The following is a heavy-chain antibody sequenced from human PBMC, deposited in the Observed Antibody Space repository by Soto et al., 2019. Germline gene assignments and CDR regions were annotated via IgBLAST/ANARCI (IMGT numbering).Heavy chain of an antibody. D-gene: IGHD5-18*01. V-gene: IGHV3-43*01. Sequence: GGSLRLSCAASGFTFDDYTMHWVRQAPGKGLEWVSLISWDGGSTYYADSVKGRFTISRDNSKNSLYLQMNSLRTEDTALYYCAKDISSYGGWYYFDYWGQGTLVTVSS. J-gene: IGHJ4*02. CDR2: ISWDGGST. CDR1: GFTFDDYT. CDR3: AKDISSYGGWYYFDY.